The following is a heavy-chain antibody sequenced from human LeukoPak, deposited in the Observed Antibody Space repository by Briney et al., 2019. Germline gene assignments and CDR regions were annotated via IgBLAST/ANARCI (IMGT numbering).Heavy chain of an antibody. V-gene: IGHV1-2*02. D-gene: IGHD5-24*01. Sequence: GASVKVSCKASGYTFTGYYMHWVRQAPGQGLEWMGWINPNSGGTNYAQKFQGRVTVTRDTSISTAYMELSRLRSDDTAVYYCARVYGDAANPYYFDYWGQGTLVTVSS. CDR1: GYTFTGYY. J-gene: IGHJ4*02. CDR3: ARVYGDAANPYYFDY. CDR2: INPNSGGT.